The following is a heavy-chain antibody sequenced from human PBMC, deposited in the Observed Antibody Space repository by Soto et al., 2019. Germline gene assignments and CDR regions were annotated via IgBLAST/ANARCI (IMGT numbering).Heavy chain of an antibody. V-gene: IGHV3-74*01. D-gene: IGHD1-26*01. J-gene: IGHJ2*01. CDR1: GFTFSSYW. CDR3: ERGGSLNWYFEP. CDR2: INSDGSST. Sequence: EVQLVESGGGLVQPGGSLRLSCAASGFTFSSYWMHWVRQAPGKGLVWVSRINSDGSSTSYADSVKGRFTISRDTAKNTMYLQMNSLRAEDTAVYYCERGGSLNWYFEPWGRGTLVTVSS.